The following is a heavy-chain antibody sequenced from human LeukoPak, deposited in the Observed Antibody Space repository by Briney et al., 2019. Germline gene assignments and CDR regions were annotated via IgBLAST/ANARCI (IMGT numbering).Heavy chain of an antibody. J-gene: IGHJ2*01. D-gene: IGHD2-21*02. Sequence: SETLSLTCAVYGESFSGYYWSWIRQPPGKGLEWIGEINHSGRTNYNPSLKSRVTISVDTSKNQFSLKLRFVTAADTAVYYCARFLAYCGGDCSNWYFDLWGRGTLVTVSS. V-gene: IGHV4-34*01. CDR2: INHSGRT. CDR1: GESFSGYY. CDR3: ARFLAYCGGDCSNWYFDL.